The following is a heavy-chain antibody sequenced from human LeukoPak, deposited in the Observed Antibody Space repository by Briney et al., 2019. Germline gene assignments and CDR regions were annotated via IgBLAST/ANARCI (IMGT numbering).Heavy chain of an antibody. V-gene: IGHV4-30-4*08. J-gene: IGHJ4*02. D-gene: IGHD3-3*01. Sequence: SETLSLTCTVSGGSISSGDYYWSWIRQPPGKGLEWIGYIYNSGNTYYNPSLKSRVTISVDTSKNQFSLKLSSVTAADTAVYYCARDGRRITPIAWGQGTLVTVSS. CDR2: IYNSGNT. CDR1: GGSISSGDYY. CDR3: ARDGRRITPIA.